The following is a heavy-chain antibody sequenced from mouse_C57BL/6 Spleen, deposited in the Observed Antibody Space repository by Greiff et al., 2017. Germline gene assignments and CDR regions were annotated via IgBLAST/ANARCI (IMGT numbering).Heavy chain of an antibody. CDR1: GYTFTSYW. Sequence: VQLQQSGAELVKPGASVKMSCKASGYTFTSYWITWVKQRPGQGLEWIGDIYPGSGSTNYNEKLKSKATLTVDTSSSTAYMQLSSLTSEDSAVYFCARSGYYYGSFAYWGQGTLVTVSA. J-gene: IGHJ3*01. CDR3: ARSGYYYGSFAY. CDR2: IYPGSGST. V-gene: IGHV1-55*01. D-gene: IGHD1-1*01.